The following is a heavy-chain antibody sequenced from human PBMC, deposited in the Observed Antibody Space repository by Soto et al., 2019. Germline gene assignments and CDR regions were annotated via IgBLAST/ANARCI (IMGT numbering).Heavy chain of an antibody. CDR2: IYYSGST. V-gene: IGHV4-59*01. D-gene: IGHD3-22*01. J-gene: IGHJ5*02. CDR3: ARGWKDYDTSGYYPPAGWFDP. Sequence: SETLSLTCTVSGDSMNNYFWHWIRQPPGKGLEWIGYIYYSGSTNYNPALKGRVTFSVDTSENQFSLKLNSVTAADTAVYYCARGWKDYDTSGYYPPAGWFDPWGPGILVTVSS. CDR1: GDSMNNYF.